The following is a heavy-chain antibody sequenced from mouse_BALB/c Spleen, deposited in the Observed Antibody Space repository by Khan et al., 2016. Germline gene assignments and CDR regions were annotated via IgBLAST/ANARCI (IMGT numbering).Heavy chain of an antibody. J-gene: IGHJ3*01. CDR2: IYPGNSDT. Sequence: VQLLQSGTVLARPGASVKMSCKASGYSFTSYWMHWVKQRPGQGLEWIGAIYPGNSDTSYNQKFKGRANLTAVTSASTAYMELSSLTNEDSAVYYCTKELTVTAWFAYWCQGTLVTVSA. CDR1: GYSFTSYW. CDR3: TKELTVTAWFAY. V-gene: IGHV1-5*01. D-gene: IGHD4-1*01.